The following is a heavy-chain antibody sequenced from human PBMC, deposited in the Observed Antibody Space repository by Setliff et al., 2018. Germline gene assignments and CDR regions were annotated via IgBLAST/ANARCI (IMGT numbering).Heavy chain of an antibody. CDR1: GYRFTTYG. D-gene: IGHD3-9*01. Sequence: ASVKVSCKASGYRFTTYGINWVRQAPGQGLEWMGWISPYNGNTKYAQKFQGRVTMTADASTSTAYMELRSLRFDDTAVYYCARDILLVEGVSVTGCWFDPWGQGALVTVSS. J-gene: IGHJ5*02. CDR2: ISPYNGNT. CDR3: ARDILLVEGVSVTGCWFDP. V-gene: IGHV1-18*01.